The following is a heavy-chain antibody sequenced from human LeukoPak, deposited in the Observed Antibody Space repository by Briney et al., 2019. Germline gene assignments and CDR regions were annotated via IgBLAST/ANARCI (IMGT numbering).Heavy chain of an antibody. D-gene: IGHD2-15*01. Sequence: SETLSLTCTVSGGSISSSSYYWGWIRQPPGKGLEWIGSIYYSGSTYYNPSLKSRVTISVDTSKNQFSLKLSSVTAADTAVYYCARREESSGDNDAFDIWGRGTMVTVSS. V-gene: IGHV4-39*01. J-gene: IGHJ3*02. CDR1: GGSISSSSYY. CDR2: IYYSGST. CDR3: ARREESSGDNDAFDI.